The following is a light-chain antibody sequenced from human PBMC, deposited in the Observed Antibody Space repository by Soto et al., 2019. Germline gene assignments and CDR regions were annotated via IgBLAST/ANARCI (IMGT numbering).Light chain of an antibody. CDR2: DAS. CDR1: QSISSW. J-gene: IGKJ4*01. V-gene: IGKV1-5*01. Sequence: DIQMTQSPSTLSASVGDRVTITCRASQSISSWLAWYQQKPGKAPKLLIYDASSMESGVPSRFSGSGSGTEFTLTISRVQADYFATYCCQQYNSYPLTFGGGTKVEIK. CDR3: QQYNSYPLT.